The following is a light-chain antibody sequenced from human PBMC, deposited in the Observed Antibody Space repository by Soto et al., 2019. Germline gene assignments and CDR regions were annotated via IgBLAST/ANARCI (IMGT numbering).Light chain of an antibody. V-gene: IGKV1-27*01. CDR2: AAS. Sequence: DIQLTQSPSSLSASVGDRVTITCRASQGIGNFLAWYQQKPGKVPKLLISAASSLQSGVPSRFSGRGSGTDFTLTITSLQPEDGATYYCQKYSSVITFGQGTRLEIK. J-gene: IGKJ5*01. CDR1: QGIGNF. CDR3: QKYSSVIT.